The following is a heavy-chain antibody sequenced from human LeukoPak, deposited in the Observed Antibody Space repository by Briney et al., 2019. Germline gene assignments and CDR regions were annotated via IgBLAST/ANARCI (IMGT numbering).Heavy chain of an antibody. Sequence: SETLSLTCSVSGCSISSGDYWGWIRQPPGKGLEWIGSVYHSGYTYYNPSLKSRATISVDTSKNQFSLKLSSVTAADTAVYYCARGWSILRGGDWFDPWGQGTLVTVSS. D-gene: IGHD3-3*02. V-gene: IGHV4-38-2*02. CDR2: VYHSGYT. J-gene: IGHJ5*02. CDR1: GCSISSGDY. CDR3: ARGWSILRGGDWFDP.